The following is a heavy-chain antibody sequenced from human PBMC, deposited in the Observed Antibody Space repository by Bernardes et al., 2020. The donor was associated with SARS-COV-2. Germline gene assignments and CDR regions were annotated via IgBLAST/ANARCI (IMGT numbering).Heavy chain of an antibody. D-gene: IGHD5-18*01. CDR2: ISWNSGSI. V-gene: IGHV3-9*01. CDR1: GFTFDDYA. Sequence: GGSLRLSCAASGFTFDDYAMHWVRQAPGKGLEWVSGISWNSGSIGYADSVKGRFTISRDNAKNSLYLQMNSLRAEDTALYYCAKDIGGYSYGTSPDYWGQGTLVTVSS. J-gene: IGHJ4*02. CDR3: AKDIGGYSYGTSPDY.